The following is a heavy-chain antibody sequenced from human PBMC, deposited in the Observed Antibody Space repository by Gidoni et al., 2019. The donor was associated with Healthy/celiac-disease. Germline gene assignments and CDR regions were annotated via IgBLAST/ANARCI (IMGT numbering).Heavy chain of an antibody. Sequence: QVQLQESGPGLVKPSQPLSLTCTVSGGSISSGGYSWSWIRQHPGKGLEWSGYIYYSGSTYYNPSLKSRVTISVDTSKNQFSLKLSSVTAADTAVYYCAREQPPWNDGHYYYMDVWGKGTTVTVSS. CDR3: AREQPPWNDGHYYYMDV. J-gene: IGHJ6*03. D-gene: IGHD1-1*01. CDR2: IYYSGST. CDR1: GGSISSGGYS. V-gene: IGHV4-31*03.